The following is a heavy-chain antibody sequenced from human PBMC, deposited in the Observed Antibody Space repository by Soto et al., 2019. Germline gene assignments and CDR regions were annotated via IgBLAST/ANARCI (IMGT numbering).Heavy chain of an antibody. J-gene: IGHJ2*01. CDR2: IYPSGRA. CDR1: GGSITNHY. V-gene: IGHV4-4*07. CDR3: ARDYDVNTAVDYWYFDL. Sequence: EQLQESGPRLVTPSETLTLTCSLSGGSITNHYWGWIRQPPGKGLEFIGRIYPSGRAHYNPSLQSRVTMSVDTSKNQFSLKVNSVTAADTAIYYCARDYDVNTAVDYWYFDLWGRGTLVTVSS. D-gene: IGHD5-18*01.